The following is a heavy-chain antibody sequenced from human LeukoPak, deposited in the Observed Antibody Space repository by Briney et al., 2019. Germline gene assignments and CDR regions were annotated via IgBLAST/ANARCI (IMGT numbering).Heavy chain of an antibody. CDR2: ISGSGGTT. CDR3: AKPASNKYHNGMDV. V-gene: IGHV3-23*01. J-gene: IGHJ6*04. CDR1: GFTFSSYA. D-gene: IGHD2-8*01. Sequence: GGSLRLSCAASGFTFSSYAMSWVRQAPGKGLEWVSAISGSGGTTYYADSVKGRFTISRDNSKNTLFLQMNSLRAEDTAVYYCAKPASNKYHNGMDVWGKGTTVTVSS.